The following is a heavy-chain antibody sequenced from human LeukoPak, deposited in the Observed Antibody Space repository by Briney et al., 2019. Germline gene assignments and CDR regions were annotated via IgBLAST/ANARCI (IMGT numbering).Heavy chain of an antibody. Sequence: GGSLRLSCAAFGFTFSSYAMSWVRQAPGKGLEWVSYISSSGSTIYYADSVKGRFTISRDNAKNSLYLQMNSLRAEDTAVYYCARSSSWYSSYDPWGQGTLVTVSS. D-gene: IGHD6-13*01. J-gene: IGHJ5*02. CDR3: ARSSSWYSSYDP. V-gene: IGHV3-48*04. CDR2: ISSSGSTI. CDR1: GFTFSSYA.